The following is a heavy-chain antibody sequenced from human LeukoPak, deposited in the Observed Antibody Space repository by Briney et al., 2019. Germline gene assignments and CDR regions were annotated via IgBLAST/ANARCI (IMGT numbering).Heavy chain of an antibody. V-gene: IGHV1-24*01. J-gene: IGHJ4*02. CDR2: FDPEDGET. CDR3: ARVTHTAVVGPDY. Sequence: ASVKVSCEVSGYTLTELSTHWVRQAPGQGLEWMGGFDPEDGETVYAQKFQGRVTMTEDTSTDTAYMELSRLTSDDTAVYYCARVTHTAVVGPDYWGQGTLVTVSS. D-gene: IGHD6-19*01. CDR1: GYTLTELS.